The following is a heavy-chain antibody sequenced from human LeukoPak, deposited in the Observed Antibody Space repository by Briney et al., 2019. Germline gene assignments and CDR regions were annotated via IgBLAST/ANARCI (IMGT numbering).Heavy chain of an antibody. J-gene: IGHJ4*02. CDR1: GGSISSGGYS. Sequence: SETLSLTCAVSGGSISSGGYSWSWIRQPPGKGLEWIGYIYHSGSTYYNPSLKSRVTISVDRSKNQFSLKLSSVTAADTAVYYCARVVVQQWSQFDYWGQGTLVTVSS. CDR3: ARVVVQQWSQFDY. D-gene: IGHD5-18*01. V-gene: IGHV4-30-2*01. CDR2: IYHSGST.